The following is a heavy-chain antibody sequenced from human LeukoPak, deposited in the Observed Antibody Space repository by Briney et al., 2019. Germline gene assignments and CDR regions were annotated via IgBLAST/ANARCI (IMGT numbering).Heavy chain of an antibody. CDR2: IGTAGDT. CDR1: GFSFKNYD. CDR3: ARGGFVSGSYYSFDY. Sequence: GGSPRLSCAASGFSFKNYDIHWVRQARGKGLEWVSAIGTAGDTYYPGSVKGRFIVFRENAKNSLCLQMNSLRAGDTAAYYCARGGFVSGSYYSFDYWGQGNLVTVSS. D-gene: IGHD3-10*01. V-gene: IGHV3-13*04. J-gene: IGHJ4*02.